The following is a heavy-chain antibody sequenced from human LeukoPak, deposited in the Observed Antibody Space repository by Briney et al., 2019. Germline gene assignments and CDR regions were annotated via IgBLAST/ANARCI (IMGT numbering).Heavy chain of an antibody. CDR3: ARENDFVY. CDR1: GFTFSNYD. CDR2: ISYDGTNK. Sequence: GGSLRLSCAASGFTFSNYDMHWVRQAPGKGLEWVAVISYDGTNKYYADSVKGRFTISRDNSKSTLYLQMNSLRAEDTAVYYCARENDFVYWGQGTLVTVSS. V-gene: IGHV3-30*03. J-gene: IGHJ4*02. D-gene: IGHD3-3*01.